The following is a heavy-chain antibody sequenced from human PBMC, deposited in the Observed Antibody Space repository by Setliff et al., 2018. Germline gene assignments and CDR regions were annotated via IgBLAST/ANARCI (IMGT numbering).Heavy chain of an antibody. CDR1: GFTLTSYP. D-gene: IGHD3-3*01. CDR2: INPDNGNR. CDR3: TRDFLGATASFDI. Sequence: GASVKVSCKASGFTLTSYPIHWVRQAPGQRLEWMGWINPDNGNREYSQRFQGRVTITRDTSASTVFLELSTLRSEDTAVHYCTRDFLGATASFDIWGQGTMVTVSS. V-gene: IGHV1-3*01. J-gene: IGHJ3*02.